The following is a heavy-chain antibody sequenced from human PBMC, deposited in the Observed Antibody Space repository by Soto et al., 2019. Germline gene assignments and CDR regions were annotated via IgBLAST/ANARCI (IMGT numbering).Heavy chain of an antibody. D-gene: IGHD5-18*01. CDR3: ARDHVDTAMVFFDY. CDR2: ISSSTSYI. Sequence: GGSLRLSCAASGFTFSSYSMNWVRQAPGKGLEWVSSISSSTSYIYYADSVKGRFTISRDNAKNSLYLQTNSLRAEDTAVYYCARDHVDTAMVFFDYWGQGTLVTVSS. V-gene: IGHV3-21*01. CDR1: GFTFSSYS. J-gene: IGHJ4*02.